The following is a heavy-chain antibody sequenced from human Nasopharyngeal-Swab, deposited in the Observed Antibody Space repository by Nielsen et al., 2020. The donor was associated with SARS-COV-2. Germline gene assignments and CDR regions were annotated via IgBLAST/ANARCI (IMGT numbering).Heavy chain of an antibody. CDR3: ASEGSGVFGVVIYAFDL. D-gene: IGHD3-3*01. Sequence: ASVKVSCKVSGYTLTVLPIHWVRQAPGKGLEWMGTVVPEDGEPIYAQNFQGRVTMTEDTSTYTAYLGLSSLRSEDTAVYYCASEGSGVFGVVIYAFDLWGPGTLVTVSS. CDR2: VVPEDGEP. CDR1: GYTLTVLP. V-gene: IGHV1-24*01. J-gene: IGHJ3*01.